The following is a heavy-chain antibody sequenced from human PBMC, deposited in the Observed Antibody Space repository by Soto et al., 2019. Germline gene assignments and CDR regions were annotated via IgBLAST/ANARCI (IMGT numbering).Heavy chain of an antibody. CDR1: GGSISGYY. CDR3: ARSTGNWFDP. CDR2: IYYSGST. Sequence: SETLPLSCTVSGGSISGYYWSWIRQPPGKGLEWIGYIYYSGSTNYNPSLKSRVTISVDTSKNQFSLKLRSVTAADTAVYYCARSTGNWFDPWGQGTLVTVPS. V-gene: IGHV4-59*01. J-gene: IGHJ5*02.